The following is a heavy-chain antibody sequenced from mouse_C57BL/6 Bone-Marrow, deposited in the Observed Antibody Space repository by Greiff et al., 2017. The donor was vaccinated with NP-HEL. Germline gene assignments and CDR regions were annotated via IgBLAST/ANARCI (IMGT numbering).Heavy chain of an antibody. CDR1: GYTFTSYW. Sequence: VQLQQPGAELVKPGASVKMSCKASGYTFTSYWITWVKQRPGQGLEWIGDIYPGSGSTNYNEKFKSKATLTVDTSSSTAYMQLSSLTSEDSAVYYCEGYDYDGSGFAYWGQGTLVTVSA. D-gene: IGHD2-4*01. V-gene: IGHV1-55*01. CDR2: IYPGSGST. J-gene: IGHJ3*01. CDR3: EGYDYDGSGFAY.